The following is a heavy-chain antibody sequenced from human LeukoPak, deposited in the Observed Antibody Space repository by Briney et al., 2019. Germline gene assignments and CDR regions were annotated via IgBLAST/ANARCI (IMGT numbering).Heavy chain of an antibody. Sequence: SETLSLTCTVSGGSISSGGYYWSWIRQHPGKGLEWIGYIYYSGSTYYNPSLKSRVTISVDTSKNQFSLKLSSVTAADTAVYYCARYCSGGSCGANDAFDIWGQGTMVTVSS. CDR1: GGSISSGGYY. J-gene: IGHJ3*02. V-gene: IGHV4-31*03. CDR2: IYYSGST. D-gene: IGHD2-15*01. CDR3: ARYCSGGSCGANDAFDI.